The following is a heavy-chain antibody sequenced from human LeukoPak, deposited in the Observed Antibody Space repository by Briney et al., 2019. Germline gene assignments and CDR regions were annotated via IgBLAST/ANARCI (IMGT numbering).Heavy chain of an antibody. CDR2: IYYSGST. J-gene: IGHJ4*02. CDR1: GGSISSSSYY. Sequence: SETLSLTCTVSGGSISSSSYYWGWIRQPPGKGLEWIGSIYYSGSTYYNPSLKSRVTTSVDTSKNQFSLKLSSVTAADTAVYYCARLGLGFDYWGQGTLVTVSS. CDR3: ARLGLGFDY. V-gene: IGHV4-39*01. D-gene: IGHD5-12*01.